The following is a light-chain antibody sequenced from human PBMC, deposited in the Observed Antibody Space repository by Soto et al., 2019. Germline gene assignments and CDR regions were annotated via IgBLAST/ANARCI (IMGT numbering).Light chain of an antibody. CDR1: QSVLYSSNNKNY. CDR2: WAS. CDR3: QQFYSTPIT. J-gene: IGKJ5*01. Sequence: DIVMTQSPDSLTVSLGERATINCKSSQSVLYSSNNKNYLAWYQRKPGQPPKLLIYWASTRESGVPYRFSGSESGPDFTHSLSRLQAEDVAVSSCQQFYSTPITFGQGTRLEIK. V-gene: IGKV4-1*01.